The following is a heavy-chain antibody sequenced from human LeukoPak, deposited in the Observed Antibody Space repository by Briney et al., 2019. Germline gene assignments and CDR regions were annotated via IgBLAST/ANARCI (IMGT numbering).Heavy chain of an antibody. Sequence: PSETLPLTCTVSGGSISSSDYYWGWIRQPPGKGLEWIGYIYYSGSTYYNPSLKSRVTISVDTSKNQFSLKLSSVTAADTAVYYRARERVLYYYDSSSYPDWYFDLWGRGTLVTVSS. V-gene: IGHV4-39*07. CDR1: GGSISSSDYY. J-gene: IGHJ2*01. CDR2: IYYSGST. CDR3: ARERVLYYYDSSSYPDWYFDL. D-gene: IGHD3-22*01.